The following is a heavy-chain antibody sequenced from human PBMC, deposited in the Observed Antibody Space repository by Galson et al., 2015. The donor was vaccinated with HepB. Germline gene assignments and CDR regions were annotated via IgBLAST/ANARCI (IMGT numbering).Heavy chain of an antibody. CDR2: ISSTGGKT. CDR3: AKGYTSDWTRDVGDAFEI. Sequence: SLRLSCAASRFSFSTYAMSWVRQAPGKGLQWVSGISSTGGKTYYAESLKGRLTISRDNTENTLYLQMYGLRAEDTALYFCAKGYTSDWTRDVGDAFEIWGQGAMVTVSS. V-gene: IGHV3-23*01. CDR1: RFSFSTYA. J-gene: IGHJ3*02. D-gene: IGHD6-25*01.